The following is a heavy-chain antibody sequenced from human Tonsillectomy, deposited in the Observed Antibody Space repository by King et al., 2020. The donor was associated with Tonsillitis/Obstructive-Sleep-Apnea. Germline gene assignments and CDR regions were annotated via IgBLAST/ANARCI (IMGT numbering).Heavy chain of an antibody. Sequence: QLQESGPGLVKPSETLSLTCTVSGGSISSSSYYWGLIRHPPGKGLEGMGSSCCSVSTYYNPSLKSRVTRSVETSQNQFSLKLSSVTAADTAVYYCASGIAAAAPDYWGQGTLVTVSS. V-gene: IGHV4-39*01. CDR2: SCCSVST. CDR1: GGSISSSSYY. CDR3: ASGIAAAAPDY. D-gene: IGHD6-13*01. J-gene: IGHJ4*02.